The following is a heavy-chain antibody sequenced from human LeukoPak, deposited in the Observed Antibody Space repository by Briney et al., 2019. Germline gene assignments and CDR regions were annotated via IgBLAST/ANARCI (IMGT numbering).Heavy chain of an antibody. J-gene: IGHJ4*02. CDR2: IKEDGSEK. V-gene: IGHV3-7*01. CDR1: GFTFSNYW. Sequence: GGSLRLSCAASGFTFSNYWMSWVRQAPGKGLEWVANIKEDGSEKYYVYSVKGRFTISRDNARNSLYLKMNSLRAEDTAVYYCASGRQLGYWGQGTLVTVSS. D-gene: IGHD6-13*01. CDR3: ASGRQLGY.